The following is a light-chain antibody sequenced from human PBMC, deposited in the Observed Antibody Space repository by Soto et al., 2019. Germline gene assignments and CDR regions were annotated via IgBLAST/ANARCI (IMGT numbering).Light chain of an antibody. CDR2: GAS. V-gene: IGKV1-27*01. Sequence: DMQMPQSPSSLSASVGDRVTITCRASQGLRNKLAWYQQKPGRAPKLLIFGASSLQSGVPYRFSGSGSGTHFTLTISSLQPEDFASYYCQKYYDALGTFGQGTKVEIK. J-gene: IGKJ1*01. CDR3: QKYYDALGT. CDR1: QGLRNK.